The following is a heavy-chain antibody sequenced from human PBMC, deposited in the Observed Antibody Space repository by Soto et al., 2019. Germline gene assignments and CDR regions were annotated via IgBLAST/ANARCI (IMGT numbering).Heavy chain of an antibody. Sequence: EVLLVESGGDLVQPGGSLRLSCAASGFTFSNYDMHWVRQAPGKGLEYVSAINNNGVITYYANSVKGRFTISRDNSRKTVYLQVGCLRADDTALYYCARRLSLTGLASWGQGTLVTLSS. D-gene: IGHD3-16*01. J-gene: IGHJ5*01. CDR2: INNNGVIT. V-gene: IGHV3-64*01. CDR1: GFTFSNYD. CDR3: ARRLSLTGLAS.